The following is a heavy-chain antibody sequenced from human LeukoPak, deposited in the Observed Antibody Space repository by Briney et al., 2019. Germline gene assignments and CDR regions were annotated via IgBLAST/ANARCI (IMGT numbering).Heavy chain of an antibody. V-gene: IGHV3-21*01. CDR2: ISGGESYI. CDR3: ASLPDPGIAAAKIY. J-gene: IGHJ4*02. CDR1: GFTFSSYS. D-gene: IGHD6-13*01. Sequence: PGGSLRLSCAASGFTFSSYSMSWVRQAPGKGQEWVSLISGGESYIYYADSVKGRFTISRDNAKNSLYLQMNSLRAEDAAVYYCASLPDPGIAAAKIYWGQGTLVTVSS.